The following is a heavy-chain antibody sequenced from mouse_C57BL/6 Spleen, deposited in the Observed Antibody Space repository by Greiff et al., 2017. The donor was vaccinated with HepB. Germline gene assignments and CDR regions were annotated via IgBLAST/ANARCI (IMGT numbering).Heavy chain of an antibody. CDR3: ARVGITTVVATRYFDV. J-gene: IGHJ1*03. D-gene: IGHD1-1*01. CDR1: GYTFTSYW. V-gene: IGHV1-64*01. Sequence: VQLQQPGAELVKPGASVKLSCKASGYTFTSYWMHWVKQRPGQGLEWIGMIHPNSGSTNYNEKFKSKATLTVDKSSSTAYMQLSSLTSEDSAVYYCARVGITTVVATRYFDVWGTGTTVTVSS. CDR2: IHPNSGST.